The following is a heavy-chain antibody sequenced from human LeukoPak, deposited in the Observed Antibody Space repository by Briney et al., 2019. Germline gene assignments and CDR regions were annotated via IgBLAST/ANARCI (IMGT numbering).Heavy chain of an antibody. D-gene: IGHD3-22*01. CDR1: GGSISSGSYY. J-gene: IGHJ4*02. CDR2: IYTSGST. V-gene: IGHV4-61*02. Sequence: SQTLSLTCTVSGGSISSGSYYWSWIRQPAGKGLEWIGLIYTSGSTNYTPSLKSRVTISVDTSKNQFSLKLSSVTAADTAVYYCARVTTGGYYNCWGQGTLVTVSS. CDR3: ARVTTGGYYNC.